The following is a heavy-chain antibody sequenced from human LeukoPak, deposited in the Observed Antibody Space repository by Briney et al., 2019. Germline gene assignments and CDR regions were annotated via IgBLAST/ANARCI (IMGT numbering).Heavy chain of an antibody. J-gene: IGHJ5*02. D-gene: IGHD1-26*01. Sequence: PSETLSLTCTVFGDSVSSSNYYWAWFRQPPGKGLDWIGSLYYDGRTYYSPSLESRVTVSVDTSKNQFALKLTSVTAADTAVYYCARRSGKWAVNWFDPLGPGTLVTVSS. CDR1: GDSVSSSNYY. V-gene: IGHV4-39*01. CDR3: ARRSGKWAVNWFDP. CDR2: LYYDGRT.